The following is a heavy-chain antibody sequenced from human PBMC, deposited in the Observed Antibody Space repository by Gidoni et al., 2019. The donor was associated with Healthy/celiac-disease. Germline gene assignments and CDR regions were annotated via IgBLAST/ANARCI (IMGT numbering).Heavy chain of an antibody. Sequence: QVQLVESGGGVVQPGRSLRLSCAASGFTFSSYGMHWVRQAPGKGLEWVAVIWYDVSNKYYADSVKGRFTISIDNSKNTLYLQMNSLRAEDTAVYYCARVSRDSSGYLFDYWGQGTLVTVSS. D-gene: IGHD3-22*01. J-gene: IGHJ4*02. V-gene: IGHV3-33*01. CDR2: IWYDVSNK. CDR3: ARVSRDSSGYLFDY. CDR1: GFTFSSYG.